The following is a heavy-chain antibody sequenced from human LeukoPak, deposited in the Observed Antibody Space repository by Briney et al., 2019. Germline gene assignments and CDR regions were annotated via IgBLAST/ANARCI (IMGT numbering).Heavy chain of an antibody. CDR3: ARDRGNWNYPLDY. CDR1: GCSISSYY. J-gene: IGHJ4*02. D-gene: IGHD1-7*01. Sequence: KPSENLSLTRTVSGCSISSYYWSWIRQPAGEGLEWIGRIYTSGSTNYNPSLKSRVTMSVDTSKNQFSLKLSSVTAADTAVYYCARDRGNWNYPLDYWGQGTLVTVSS. CDR2: IYTSGST. V-gene: IGHV4-4*07.